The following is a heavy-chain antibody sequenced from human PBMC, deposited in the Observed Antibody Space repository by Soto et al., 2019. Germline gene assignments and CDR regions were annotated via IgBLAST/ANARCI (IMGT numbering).Heavy chain of an antibody. CDR3: AIFDNLGEQWPDC. Sequence: QVQLVQSGAEVKKPGASVKVSCKASGYTFTNYGINWVRQAPGQGLGWMGWISAYNGNTNYTQKARGRVTRTTDTSRSRASMKQCTLRSDDTEVYYCAIFDNLGEQWPDCWCQGTLVTVSS. CDR2: ISAYNGNT. J-gene: IGHJ4*02. D-gene: IGHD6-19*01. V-gene: IGHV1-18*04. CDR1: GYTFTNYG.